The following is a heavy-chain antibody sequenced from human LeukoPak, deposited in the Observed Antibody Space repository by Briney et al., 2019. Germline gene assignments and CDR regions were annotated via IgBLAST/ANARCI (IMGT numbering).Heavy chain of an antibody. CDR2: INPNSGGT. D-gene: IGHD3-22*01. CDR1: GYTFTGYY. V-gene: IGHV1-2*02. CDR3: ARDLTGSGGYPDY. Sequence: ASVKVSCKASGYTFTGYYVHWVRQAPGQGLEWMGWINPNSGGTNYAQKFQGRVTMTRDTSISTAYMELSRLRSDDTAVYYCARDLTGSGGYPDYWGQGTLVTVSS. J-gene: IGHJ4*02.